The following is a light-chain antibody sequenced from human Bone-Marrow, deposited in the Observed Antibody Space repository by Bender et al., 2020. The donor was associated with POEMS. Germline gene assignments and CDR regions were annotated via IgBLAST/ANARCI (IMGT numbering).Light chain of an antibody. Sequence: QSALTQPPSASGSPGQSVTISCTGTSSDVGGYNYVSWYQQHPGKAPKLVIYEVNKRPSGVPDRFSGSRSGNTASLTVSGLQAEDEADYYCCSYSGVGFFGAGTKVTVL. CDR2: EVN. V-gene: IGLV2-8*01. J-gene: IGLJ1*01. CDR3: CSYSGVGF. CDR1: SSDVGGYNY.